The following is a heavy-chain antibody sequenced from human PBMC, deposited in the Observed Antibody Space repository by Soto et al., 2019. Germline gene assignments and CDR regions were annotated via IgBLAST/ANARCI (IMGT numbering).Heavy chain of an antibody. CDR1: GGTFSSYT. V-gene: IGHV1-69*04. CDR3: ARDRVVATAYYYYGMDV. D-gene: IGHD1-26*01. CDR2: IIPILGIA. J-gene: IGHJ6*02. Sequence: GASVKVSCKASGGTFSSYTISWVRQAPGQGLEWMGRIIPILGIANYAQKFQGRVTITADRSTSTAYMELSSLRSEDTAVYYCARDRVVATAYYYYGMDVWGQGTTVTVSS.